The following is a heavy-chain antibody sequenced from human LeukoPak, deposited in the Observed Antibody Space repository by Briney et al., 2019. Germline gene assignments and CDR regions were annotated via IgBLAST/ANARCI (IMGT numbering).Heavy chain of an antibody. CDR2: ISSSSSYI. J-gene: IGHJ4*02. D-gene: IGHD2-2*01. CDR1: GFTFSSYS. CDR3: ARDSPAKFFDY. V-gene: IGHV3-21*01. Sequence: AGGSLRLSCAASGFTFSSYSMNWVRQAPGKGLEWVSSISSSSSYIYYADSVKGRFTISRDNAKNSLYLQMNGLRAEDTAVYYCARDSPAKFFDYWGQGTLVTVSS.